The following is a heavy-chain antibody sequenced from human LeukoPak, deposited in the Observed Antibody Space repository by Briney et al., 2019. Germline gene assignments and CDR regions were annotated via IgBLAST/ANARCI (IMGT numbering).Heavy chain of an antibody. CDR2: ISGSGGST. CDR1: GFAFSSYA. CDR3: ARESGVTMIVVGYYFDS. Sequence: GGSLRLSCAASGFAFSSYAMSWVRQAPGKGLEWVSAISGSGGSTYYADSVKGRFTISRDNSKNTLYLQMNSLRAEDTAVYYCARESGVTMIVVGYYFDSWGQGTLVTVSS. J-gene: IGHJ4*02. D-gene: IGHD3-22*01. V-gene: IGHV3-23*01.